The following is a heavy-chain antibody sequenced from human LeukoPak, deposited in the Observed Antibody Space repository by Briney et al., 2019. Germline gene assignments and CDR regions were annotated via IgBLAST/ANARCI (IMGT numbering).Heavy chain of an antibody. V-gene: IGHV1-2*02. J-gene: IGHJ4*02. CDR2: IYPNNGAT. CDR3: ARDGPAQMVEFDY. CDR1: GYTFSGTGWY. D-gene: IGHD3-10*01. Sequence: ASVKVSFKASGYTFSGTGWYLYWPRQAPGQGLECMGWIYPNNGATAYAQKFQGRVAMTWDTSISTAYMELRRLRPDDTAVYYCARDGPAQMVEFDYWGQGTLVTVSS.